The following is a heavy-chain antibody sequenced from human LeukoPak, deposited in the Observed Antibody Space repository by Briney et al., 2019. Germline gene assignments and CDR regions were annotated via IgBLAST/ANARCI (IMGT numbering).Heavy chain of an antibody. CDR2: ISGSGGST. Sequence: PGGSLRLSCAASGFTSSSYAMSWVRQAPGKGLEWVSAISGSGGSTYYADSVKGRFTISRDNSKNTLYLQMNSLRAEDTAFYYCAKVPLSAGGWYEYWGQGTLVTVSS. D-gene: IGHD6-19*01. J-gene: IGHJ4*02. CDR1: GFTSSSYA. V-gene: IGHV3-23*01. CDR3: AKVPLSAGGWYEY.